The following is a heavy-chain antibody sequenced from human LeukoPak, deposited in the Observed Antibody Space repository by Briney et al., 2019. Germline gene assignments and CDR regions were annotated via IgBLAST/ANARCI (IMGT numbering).Heavy chain of an antibody. J-gene: IGHJ1*01. CDR3: ARGGNVVVTAVEYFQH. V-gene: IGHV4-34*01. D-gene: IGHD2-21*02. Sequence: SESLSLTRAVYGGSFSRYYWSWIRQPPGKGLEWIGAINHSGNTNYNPSLKSRVTISVDTSKNQSSLKLSSVTAADTAVYYCARGGNVVVTAVEYFQHWGQGTLVTVSS. CDR2: INHSGNT. CDR1: GGSFSRYY.